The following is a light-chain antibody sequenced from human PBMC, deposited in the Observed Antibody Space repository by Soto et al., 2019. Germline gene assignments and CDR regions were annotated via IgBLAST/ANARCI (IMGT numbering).Light chain of an antibody. CDR2: STS. J-gene: IGLJ3*02. Sequence: QAVVTQEPSLTVSPGGTVTLTCASSTGAVTSGYYPNWFQQKPGQAPRALIYSTSNKHFWTPARFSGSLLGGKAALTLSGVQPEDEAEYYCLLYYGGVSLWVFGGGTKLTVL. V-gene: IGLV7-43*01. CDR3: LLYYGGVSLWV. CDR1: TGAVTSGYY.